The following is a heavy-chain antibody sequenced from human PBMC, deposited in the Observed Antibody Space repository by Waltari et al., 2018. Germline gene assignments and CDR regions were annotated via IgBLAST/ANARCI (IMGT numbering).Heavy chain of an antibody. CDR2: IYYSGST. CDR3: ARWHDSSGCYGIDAFDI. J-gene: IGHJ3*02. D-gene: IGHD3-22*01. Sequence: QLQLQESGPGLVKPSETLSLTCTVSGGSISSSSYYWGWIRQPPGKGLEWIGSIYYSGSTYYNPSLKSRVTISVDTSKNQFSLKLSSVTAADTAVYYCARWHDSSGCYGIDAFDIWGQGTMVTVSS. CDR1: GGSISSSSYY. V-gene: IGHV4-39*07.